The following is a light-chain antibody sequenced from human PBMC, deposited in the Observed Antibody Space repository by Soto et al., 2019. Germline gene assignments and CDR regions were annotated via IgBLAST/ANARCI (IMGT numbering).Light chain of an antibody. CDR3: QSYDSSLLYV. V-gene: IGLV1-40*01. Sequence: QSVLTQPPSVSGSPGQSVTISCAWISANIGAVYDVHWYQQLPGTAPKLLIYGNSNRPSGVPDRFSGSKSGTSASLAITGLQAEDEADYYCQSYDSSLLYVFGTGTKVTVL. J-gene: IGLJ1*01. CDR1: SANIGAVYD. CDR2: GNS.